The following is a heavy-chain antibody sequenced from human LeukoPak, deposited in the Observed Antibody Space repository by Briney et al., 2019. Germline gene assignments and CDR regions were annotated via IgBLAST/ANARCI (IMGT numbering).Heavy chain of an antibody. V-gene: IGHV4-30-2*02. CDR1: GGSISSGGYS. J-gene: IGHJ4*02. CDR3: ASGSAPFDY. CDR2: IYHSGST. Sequence: SQTLSLTCAVSGGSISSGGYSWSWIRQPPGKGLEWIGYIYHSGSTYYNPSLKSRVTISVDRSKNQFSLKLSSVTAADTAVYYCASGSAPFDYWGQGTLVTVSS. D-gene: IGHD6-13*01.